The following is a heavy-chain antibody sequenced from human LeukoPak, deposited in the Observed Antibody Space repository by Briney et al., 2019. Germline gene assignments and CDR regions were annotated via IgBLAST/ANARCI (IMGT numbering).Heavy chain of an antibody. D-gene: IGHD2-15*01. CDR1: GYSFTNYW. J-gene: IGHJ4*02. CDR3: ARGDCSGRTCYSNYFDY. CDR2: IYPGDSDT. Sequence: GESLKISCKTSGYSFTNYWIGWVRQMPGKGLEWMGIIYPGDSDTRYSPSFQGQVTISVDKSISTAYLQWSSLKASDTAVFYCARGDCSGRTCYSNYFDYWGQGTLVTVSS. V-gene: IGHV5-51*01.